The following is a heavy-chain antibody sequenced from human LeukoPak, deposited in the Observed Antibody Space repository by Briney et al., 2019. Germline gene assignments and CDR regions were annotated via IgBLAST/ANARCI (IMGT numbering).Heavy chain of an antibody. V-gene: IGHV3-33*01. J-gene: IGHJ4*02. Sequence: PGRSLRLSCAASGFTFNDYGLDWVRQAPGKGLEWVAVIWYDGSNKYYADSVKGRFTISRDNSKNTVYLQMDSLRAEDTALYYCARDYCSSTSCYDYWGQGTMVTVSS. D-gene: IGHD2-2*01. CDR2: IWYDGSNK. CDR3: ARDYCSSTSCYDY. CDR1: GFTFNDYG.